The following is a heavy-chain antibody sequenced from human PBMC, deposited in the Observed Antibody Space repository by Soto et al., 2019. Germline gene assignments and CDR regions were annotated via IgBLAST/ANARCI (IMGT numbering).Heavy chain of an antibody. Sequence: QVQLVQSGAEVKKPGASVKVSCKASGYTFTSYAMHWVRQAPGQRLEWMGWINAGNGNTKYSQKFQGRVTITRDTSASPAYMELSRPGSEVTAVYYCARRIGYYYGSGSYSGGLFDCWGQEPLVTVSS. J-gene: IGHJ4*02. D-gene: IGHD3-10*01. CDR2: INAGNGNT. CDR3: ARRIGYYYGSGSYSGGLFDC. CDR1: GYTFTSYA. V-gene: IGHV1-3*01.